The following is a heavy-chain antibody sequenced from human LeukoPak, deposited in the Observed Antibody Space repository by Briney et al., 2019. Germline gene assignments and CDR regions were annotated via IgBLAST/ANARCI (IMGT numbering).Heavy chain of an antibody. Sequence: PGGSLRLSCAASGFTFSSYAMSWARQAPGKGLEWVSAISGSGGSTYYADSVKGRFTISRDNSKNTLYLQMNSLRAEDTGVYYCAKDLSSGSRRAYWGQGTLVTVSS. V-gene: IGHV3-23*01. CDR3: AKDLSSGSRRAY. CDR1: GFTFSSYA. CDR2: ISGSGGST. D-gene: IGHD6-19*01. J-gene: IGHJ4*02.